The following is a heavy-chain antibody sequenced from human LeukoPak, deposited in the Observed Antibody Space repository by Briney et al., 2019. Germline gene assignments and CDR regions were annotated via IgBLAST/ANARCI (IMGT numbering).Heavy chain of an antibody. J-gene: IGHJ3*01. Sequence: PSETLSLTCTVSGVSISSYYWSWIRQPPGKGLEWIGYIYYGGSTNYNPSLKSRVSISVDMSKNQFSLKLSSVTAADTAVYYCARDRPGGLWGQGTMVIVSS. V-gene: IGHV4-59*01. CDR1: GVSISSYY. CDR3: ARDRPGGL. CDR2: IYYGGST.